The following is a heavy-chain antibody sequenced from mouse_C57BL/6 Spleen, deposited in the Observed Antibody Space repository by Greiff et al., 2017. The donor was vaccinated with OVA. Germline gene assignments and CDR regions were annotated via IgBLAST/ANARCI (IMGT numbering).Heavy chain of an antibody. D-gene: IGHD1-1*01. Sequence: VMLVESGPELVKPGASVKISCKASGYAFSSSWMNWVKQRPGKGLEWIGRIYPGDGDTNYNGKFKGKATLTADKSSSTAYMQLSSLTSEDSAVYFCARLYGSSPYWYFDVWGTGTTVTVSS. J-gene: IGHJ1*03. CDR2: IYPGDGDT. CDR1: GYAFSSSW. CDR3: ARLYGSSPYWYFDV. V-gene: IGHV1-82*01.